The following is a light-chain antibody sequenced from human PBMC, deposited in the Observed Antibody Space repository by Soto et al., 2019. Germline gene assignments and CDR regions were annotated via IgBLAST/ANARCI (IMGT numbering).Light chain of an antibody. J-gene: IGKJ2*02. CDR3: QQYNKWPPGLGT. CDR2: GAS. Sequence: EIVMTQSPATLSVSPGERATLSCRASQSVSSNLAWYQQKPGQAPRLLIYGASTRATGIPARFSGSGSGTEFTLTILSLQSEDFAVYYCQQYNKWPPGLGTFGQGTKLEIK. CDR1: QSVSSN. V-gene: IGKV3-15*01.